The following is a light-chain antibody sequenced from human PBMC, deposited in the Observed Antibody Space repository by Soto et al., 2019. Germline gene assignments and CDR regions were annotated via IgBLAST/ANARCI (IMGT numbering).Light chain of an antibody. CDR2: DVS. Sequence: QSALTQPAFVSGSPGQSITISCTGSSGDIGDYKYVSWYKQHPGKAPKLMIYDVSNRPSGVSNRFSGSKSGNTASLTISGLQAEDEADYYCSSYTSTNVAIFGGGTKLTVL. CDR3: SSYTSTNVAI. J-gene: IGLJ2*01. V-gene: IGLV2-14*03. CDR1: SGDIGDYKY.